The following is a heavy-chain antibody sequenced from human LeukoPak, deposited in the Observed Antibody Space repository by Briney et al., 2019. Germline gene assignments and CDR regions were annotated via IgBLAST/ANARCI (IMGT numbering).Heavy chain of an antibody. CDR1: GGTFSSYA. D-gene: IGHD6-13*01. V-gene: IGHV1-69*13. CDR2: IIPIFGTA. J-gene: IGHJ4*02. Sequence: SVKVSCKASGGTFSSYAISWVRQAPGQGLEWMGGIIPIFGTANYAQKFQGRVTITADESTSTAYMELSSLRSEDTAVYYCARTLAAAGNPSSFHFDYWGQRTLVTVSS. CDR3: ARTLAAAGNPSSFHFDY.